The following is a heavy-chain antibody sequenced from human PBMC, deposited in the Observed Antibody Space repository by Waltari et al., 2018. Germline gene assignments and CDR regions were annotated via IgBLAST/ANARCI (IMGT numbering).Heavy chain of an antibody. CDR3: ATGDYRGSGVPEY. J-gene: IGHJ4*02. CDR2: IRDTRDGT. D-gene: IGHD3-10*01. CDR1: EFPFSDYA. Sequence: EVQLLESGGGLVQPGGSLRLSCVVSEFPFSDYAMSWVREAPGKGLECVSAIRDTRDGTNYAGSVKGRFTISRDNSKNTLYLQMNSLRVDDTAVYYCATGDYRGSGVPEYWGQGTLVTVSS. V-gene: IGHV3-23*01.